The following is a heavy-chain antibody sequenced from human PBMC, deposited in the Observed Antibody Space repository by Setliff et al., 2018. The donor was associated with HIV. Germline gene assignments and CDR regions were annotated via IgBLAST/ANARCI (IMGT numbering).Heavy chain of an antibody. V-gene: IGHV4-34*01. D-gene: IGHD3-22*01. Sequence: SETLSLTCAVYGGSFSGFYWNWIRQAPGKGLEWIGEINHSRRTKYNPSLKSRVTISVDTSKNQFSLKLSSVTAADMAFYYCARGFSGDYLFTGYLDVWGKGTTVTVSS. J-gene: IGHJ6*03. CDR2: INHSRRT. CDR1: GGSFSGFY. CDR3: ARGFSGDYLFTGYLDV.